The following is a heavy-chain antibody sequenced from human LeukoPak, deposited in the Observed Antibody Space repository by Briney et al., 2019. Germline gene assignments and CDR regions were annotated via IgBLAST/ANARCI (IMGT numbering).Heavy chain of an antibody. Sequence: PGGSLRLSCAASGFTFSDYYMSWIRQAPGKGLEWVSYISSSGSTIYYADSVKGRFTISRDNAKNLLYLQMNSLRAEDTAVYYCARDRLWYSSSPAMDVWGKGTTVTVSS. CDR3: ARDRLWYSSSPAMDV. V-gene: IGHV3-11*01. D-gene: IGHD6-6*01. CDR2: ISSSGSTI. CDR1: GFTFSDYY. J-gene: IGHJ6*04.